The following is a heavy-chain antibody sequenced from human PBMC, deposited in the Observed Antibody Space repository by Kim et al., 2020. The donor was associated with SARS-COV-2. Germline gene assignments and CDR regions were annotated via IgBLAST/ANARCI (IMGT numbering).Heavy chain of an antibody. V-gene: IGHV4-39*01. D-gene: IGHD2-8*01. CDR2: IYYSGST. CDR1: GGSISSSSYY. Sequence: SETLSLTCTVSGGSISSSSYYWGWIRQPPGKGLEWIGSIYYSGSTYYNPSLKSRVTISVDTSKNQFSLKLSSVTAADTAVYYCACRGLMASGSDYWGQGTRGTVSS. CDR3: ACRGLMASGSDY. J-gene: IGHJ4*02.